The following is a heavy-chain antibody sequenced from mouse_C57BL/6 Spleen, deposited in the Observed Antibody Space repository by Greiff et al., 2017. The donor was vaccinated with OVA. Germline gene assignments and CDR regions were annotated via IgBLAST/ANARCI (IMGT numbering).Heavy chain of an antibody. CDR1: GYAFSSSW. Sequence: VQLQQSGPELVKPGASVKISCKASGYAFSSSWMNWVKQRPGKGLEWIGRIYPGDGDTNYNGKFEGKATLTADKSSSTAYMQLSSLTSEDSAVYFCARGPGSSPYYFDYWGQGTTLTVSS. D-gene: IGHD1-1*01. CDR2: IYPGDGDT. CDR3: ARGPGSSPYYFDY. J-gene: IGHJ2*01. V-gene: IGHV1-82*01.